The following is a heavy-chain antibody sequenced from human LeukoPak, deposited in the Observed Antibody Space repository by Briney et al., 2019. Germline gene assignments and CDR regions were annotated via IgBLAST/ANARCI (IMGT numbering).Heavy chain of an antibody. D-gene: IGHD3-10*01. CDR1: GFTFSNAW. J-gene: IGHJ4*02. CDR3: TTVSGGFARYYYGSGSYYKSYYFDY. Sequence: GGSLRLSCAASGFTFSNAWMSWVRQAPGKGLEWVGRIKSKTDGGTTDYAAPVKGRFTISRDDSKNTLYLQMNSLKTEHTAVYYCTTVSGGFARYYYGSGSYYKSYYFDYWGQGTLVTVSS. V-gene: IGHV3-15*01. CDR2: IKSKTDGGTT.